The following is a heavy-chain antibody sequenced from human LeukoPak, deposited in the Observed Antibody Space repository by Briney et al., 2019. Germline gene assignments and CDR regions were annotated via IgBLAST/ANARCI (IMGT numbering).Heavy chain of an antibody. V-gene: IGHV3-7*01. J-gene: IGHJ4*02. CDR2: INQDGSEK. CDR3: ANEGAYTSSSPTGY. D-gene: IGHD6-6*01. CDR1: GFTFRSYW. Sequence: GGSLRLSCGASGFTFRSYWMSWVRQAPGKGLEWVANINQDGSEKYYVDSVKGRFTISRDNAKNSLYLQMNSLRADDTAVYYCANEGAYTSSSPTGYWGQGTLVTVSS.